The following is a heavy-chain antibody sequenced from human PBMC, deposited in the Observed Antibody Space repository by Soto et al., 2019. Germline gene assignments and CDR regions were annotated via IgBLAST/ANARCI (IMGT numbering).Heavy chain of an antibody. D-gene: IGHD3-22*01. CDR2: INHSGST. J-gene: IGHJ5*02. V-gene: IGHV4-34*01. Sequence: CVTLSLTCAVDGGYFSGYYWSWIRKPPGKGLEWIGEINHSGSTNYNPSLKSRVTISVDTSKNQFSLKLSSVTAADTAVYYCARDLYYYDSSGYYTTTNWFDPWGQGTLGTVSS. CDR1: GGYFSGYY. CDR3: ARDLYYYDSSGYYTTTNWFDP.